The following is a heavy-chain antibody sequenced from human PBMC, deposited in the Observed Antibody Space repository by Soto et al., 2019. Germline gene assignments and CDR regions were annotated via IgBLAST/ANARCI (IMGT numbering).Heavy chain of an antibody. V-gene: IGHV4-39*07. CDR3: ANPQSSGSAFDI. CDR2: IYYSGST. Sequence: SETLSLTCTVSGGSISSSSYYWGWIRQPPGKGLEWIGSIYYSGSTYYNPSLKSRVTISVDTSKNQFSLKLSSVTAADTAVYYCANPQSSGSAFDIWGQGTMVTVSS. J-gene: IGHJ3*02. D-gene: IGHD2-15*01. CDR1: GGSISSSSYY.